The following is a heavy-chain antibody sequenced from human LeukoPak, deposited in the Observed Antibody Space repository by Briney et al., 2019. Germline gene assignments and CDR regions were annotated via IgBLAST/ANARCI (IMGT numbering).Heavy chain of an antibody. V-gene: IGHV3-23*01. D-gene: IGHD2-2*01. CDR2: ISGSGGST. CDR3: AKGLWDILVVPDAPFDY. J-gene: IGHJ4*02. CDR1: GFTFSSYG. Sequence: GGSLRLSCAASGFTFSSYGMSWVRQAPGKGLEWVSAISGSGGSTYYADSLKGRFTISRDNSKNTLYLQMNSLRAEDTAVYYCAKGLWDILVVPDAPFDYWGQGTLVTVSS.